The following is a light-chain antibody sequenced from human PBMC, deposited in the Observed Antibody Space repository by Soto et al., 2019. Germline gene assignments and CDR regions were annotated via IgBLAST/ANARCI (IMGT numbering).Light chain of an antibody. CDR3: CSYTSSTPYV. J-gene: IGLJ1*01. Sequence: QSALTQPASVSGSPGQSITISCTGTTSDVSIYNYVSWYQQHPGKAPKLMIYGVSNRPSGVSNRFSGAKSGHTASLTISGLQVEAEADYYCCSYTSSTPYVFGHGTKVTV. V-gene: IGLV2-14*01. CDR1: TSDVSIYNY. CDR2: GVS.